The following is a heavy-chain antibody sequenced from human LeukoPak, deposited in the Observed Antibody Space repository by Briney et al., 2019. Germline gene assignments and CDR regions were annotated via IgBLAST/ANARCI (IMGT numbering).Heavy chain of an antibody. J-gene: IGHJ4*02. D-gene: IGHD6-19*01. V-gene: IGHV3-30-3*01. CDR1: GFTLSNYI. CDR3: ATEVYSSGRAATLDY. Sequence: GGSLRLSCAASGFTLSNYIMHWVRQAPGKGLEWVALITLDSITKNYADSVKDRFTVSRDNSKSTLYLQMSSLRADDTAIYYCATEVYSSGRAATLDYWGQGTLVIVSS. CDR2: ITLDSITK.